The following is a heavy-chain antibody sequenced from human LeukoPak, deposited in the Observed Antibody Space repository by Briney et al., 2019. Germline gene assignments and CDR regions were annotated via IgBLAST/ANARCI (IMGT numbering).Heavy chain of an antibody. CDR3: AKGTGYSSSWYDY. Sequence: PGGSLRLSCAASGFTFSGYGMHWVRQAPGTGLEWVAFIRYDGSNKYYTDSVKGRFTISRDNSKNTLYLQVNSLRAEDTAVYCCAKGTGYSSSWYDYWGQGTLVTVSS. CDR2: IRYDGSNK. J-gene: IGHJ4*02. V-gene: IGHV3-30*02. D-gene: IGHD6-13*01. CDR1: GFTFSGYG.